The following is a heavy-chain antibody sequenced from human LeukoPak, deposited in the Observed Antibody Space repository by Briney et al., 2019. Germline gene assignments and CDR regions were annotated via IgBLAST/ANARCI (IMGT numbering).Heavy chain of an antibody. CDR1: GYTFTSYG. CDR2: IIPILGIA. CDR3: AREFFLLSYFFDY. V-gene: IGHV1-69*04. Sequence: SVKVSCKASGYTFTSYGISWVRQAHGQGLEWMGRIIPILGIANYAQKFQGRVTITADKSTSTAYMELSSLRSEDTAVYYCAREFFLLSYFFDYWGQGTLVTVSS. D-gene: IGHD2-15*01. J-gene: IGHJ4*02.